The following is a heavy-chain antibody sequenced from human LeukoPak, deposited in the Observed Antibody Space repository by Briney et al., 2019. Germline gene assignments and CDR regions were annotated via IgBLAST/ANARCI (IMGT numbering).Heavy chain of an antibody. Sequence: SETLPLTCTVSGDSISSSTYYWGWIRQPPGKGLEWIGSIYYSGSTYYNPSLKSRVTLSVDTSKNQFSLKLTSVTAADTAVYYCARRGTSGWFDYWGQGTLVTVSS. CDR2: IYYSGST. J-gene: IGHJ4*02. CDR1: GDSISSSTYY. V-gene: IGHV4-39*01. D-gene: IGHD6-25*01. CDR3: ARRGTSGWFDY.